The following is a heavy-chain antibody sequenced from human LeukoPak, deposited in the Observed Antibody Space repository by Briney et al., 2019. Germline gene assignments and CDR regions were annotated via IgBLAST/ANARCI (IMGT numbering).Heavy chain of an antibody. CDR1: GYTFTSYG. D-gene: IGHD3-22*01. CDR2: ISAYNGNT. V-gene: IGHV1-18*01. CDR3: ARVLDYYDSSGYSYYYFDY. J-gene: IGHJ4*02. Sequence: GASVKVSCKASGYTFTSYGISWVRQAPGQGLEWMGWISAYNGNTNYAQKLQGRVTMTTDTSTSTAYMEPRSLRSDDTAVYYCARVLDYYDSSGYSYYYFDYWGQGTLVTVSS.